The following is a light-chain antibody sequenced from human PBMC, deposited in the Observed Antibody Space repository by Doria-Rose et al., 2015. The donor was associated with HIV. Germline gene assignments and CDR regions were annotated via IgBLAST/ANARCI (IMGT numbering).Light chain of an antibody. CDR3: HQYGTSWT. CDR2: DGS. Sequence: TQSPGTLSLSPGERATLSCRAGQSFSSTYLAWYQQKPGQAPSLLIYDGSTRATGIPDRFSASGSGTDFTLTINRLEPEDCALYYCHQYGTSWTFGQGTKVEI. V-gene: IGKV3-20*01. CDR1: QSFSSTY. J-gene: IGKJ1*01.